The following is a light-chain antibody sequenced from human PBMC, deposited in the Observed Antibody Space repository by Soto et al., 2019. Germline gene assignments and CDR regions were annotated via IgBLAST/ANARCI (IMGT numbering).Light chain of an antibody. CDR1: QSLLYSSNNKNF. CDR2: WAS. V-gene: IGKV4-1*01. CDR3: QQYYSSLAIN. Sequence: DIVMTQSRDSLAVSLGERATINCKSSQSLLYSSNNKNFLAWYQQKPGQPPKLLFYWASTRQSGVPDRFSGSGSGTDFTLTITSVQAEDVAVYYCQQYYSSLAINFGQGTRLEIK. J-gene: IGKJ5*01.